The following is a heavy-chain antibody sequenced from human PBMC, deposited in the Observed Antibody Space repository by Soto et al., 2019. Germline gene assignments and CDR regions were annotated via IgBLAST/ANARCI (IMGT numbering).Heavy chain of an antibody. CDR2: INSDGSST. CDR3: VRTSLVVAAATREDY. V-gene: IGHV3-74*01. CDR1: GFTFSSYW. D-gene: IGHD2-15*01. Sequence: EVQLVESGGGLVQPGGSLRLSCAASGFTFSSYWMHWVRQAPGKGLVWVSRINSDGSSTSYADSVKGRFTISRDNAKNKLYLQMDRLRAEDTGVDFFVRTSLVVAAATREDYWGQGTLVTVSS. J-gene: IGHJ4*02.